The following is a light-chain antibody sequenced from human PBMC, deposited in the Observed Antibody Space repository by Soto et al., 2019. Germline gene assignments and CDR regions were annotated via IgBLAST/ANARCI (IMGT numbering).Light chain of an antibody. V-gene: IGLV2-14*03. Sequence: QSALTQVASVSGSPGQSITISCTGTSSDVGGRDFVSWYQQHPGKAPKLIIYNVNYRPSGVSDRFSGSKSGNTASLIISGLQADDEADYYCSSYTNTATVVFGGGTKLTVL. J-gene: IGLJ3*02. CDR1: SSDVGGRDF. CDR3: SSYTNTATVV. CDR2: NVN.